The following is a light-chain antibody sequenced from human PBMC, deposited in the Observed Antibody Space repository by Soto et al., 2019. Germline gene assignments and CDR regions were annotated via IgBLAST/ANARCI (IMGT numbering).Light chain of an antibody. CDR3: QQSYSSPPT. CDR1: QSISNH. J-gene: IGKJ1*01. V-gene: IGKV1-39*01. CDR2: AAS. Sequence: DIQINQSPTSLSASLEDRVIITCRASQSISNHLNWYQQKPGKAPKLLIFAASSLQSGVPSRFSGSRSGPDFTLTISSLQPEDFATYYCQQSYSSPPTFGQGTKVDIK.